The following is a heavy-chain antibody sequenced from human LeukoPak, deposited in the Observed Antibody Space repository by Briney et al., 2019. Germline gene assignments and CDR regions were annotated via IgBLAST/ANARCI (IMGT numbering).Heavy chain of an antibody. Sequence: ASVKVSCKASGYTFTSYYMHWVRQAPGQGLEWMGIINPSGGSTSYAQKLQGRVTMTTDTSTSTAYMELRSLRSDDTAVYYCARRSGYSWKYWGQGTLVTVSS. V-gene: IGHV1-46*01. D-gene: IGHD5-18*01. CDR3: ARRSGYSWKY. J-gene: IGHJ4*02. CDR2: INPSGGST. CDR1: GYTFTSYY.